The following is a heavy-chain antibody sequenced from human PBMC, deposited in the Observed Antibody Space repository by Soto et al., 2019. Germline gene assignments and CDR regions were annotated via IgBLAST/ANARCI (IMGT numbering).Heavy chain of an antibody. J-gene: IGHJ4*02. V-gene: IGHV1-18*01. Sequence: ASVKVSCKASGYTFTSYGISWVRQAPGQGLEWMGWISAYNGNTNYAQKLQGRVTMTTDTSTSTAYMELRSLKSDDTAVYYCARDRLDSGYDYAFDDWGKGSLVTVSS. CDR2: ISAYNGNT. CDR3: ARDRLDSGYDYAFDD. D-gene: IGHD5-12*01. CDR1: GYTFTSYG.